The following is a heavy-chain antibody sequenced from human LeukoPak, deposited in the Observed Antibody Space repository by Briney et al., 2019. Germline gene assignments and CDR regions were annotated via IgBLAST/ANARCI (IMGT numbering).Heavy chain of an antibody. Sequence: PGGSLRLSCAASGFSFSSYAVSWVRQAPGRGLEWVSGISDGGSRTYYADSVKGRFTFSRDDSKNTLYLQMNSLRAEDTAVYYCAKVQLGIGVDYWGQGTLVTVSS. CDR3: AKVQLGIGVDY. D-gene: IGHD7-27*01. V-gene: IGHV3-23*01. J-gene: IGHJ4*02. CDR2: ISDGGSRT. CDR1: GFSFSSYA.